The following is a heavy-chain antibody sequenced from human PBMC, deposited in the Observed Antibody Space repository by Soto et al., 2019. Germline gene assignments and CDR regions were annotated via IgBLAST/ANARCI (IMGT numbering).Heavy chain of an antibody. CDR3: AKGGYYSLFDI. D-gene: IGHD3-16*01. Sequence: GGSLRLSCVASGFPFSSYAMSWVRQTPGKGLEWVSGISGSGGRTYYADSVKGRFTVSRDNSNNTLSLQMHILRVEDTAVYFCAKGGYYSLFDIWGQGTMVTVSS. V-gene: IGHV3-23*01. CDR1: GFPFSSYA. CDR2: ISGSGGRT. J-gene: IGHJ3*02.